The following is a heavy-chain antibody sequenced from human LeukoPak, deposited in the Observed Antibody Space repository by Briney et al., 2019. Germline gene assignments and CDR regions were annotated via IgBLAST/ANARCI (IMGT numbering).Heavy chain of an antibody. Sequence: PGGSLRLSCEASGFTFSHYGIHWVRQAPGKGLEWVSFIRYDRSDTFYADSVKGRFTISRDNSKNTVYLQMNTLRPNDTAVYYCARKGFCTGGTCYGSSDYYYIDVWGKGTTVTVSS. CDR3: ARKGFCTGGTCYGSSDYYYIDV. D-gene: IGHD2-15*01. CDR2: IRYDRSDT. CDR1: GFTFSHYG. J-gene: IGHJ6*03. V-gene: IGHV3-30*02.